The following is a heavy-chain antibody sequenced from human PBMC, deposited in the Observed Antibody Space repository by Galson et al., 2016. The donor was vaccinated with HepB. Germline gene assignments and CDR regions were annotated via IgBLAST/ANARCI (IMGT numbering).Heavy chain of an antibody. J-gene: IGHJ3*01. CDR3: ARPLAVGAPYDVFDL. CDR1: GFTFSRYG. CDR2: IWSDGSKT. V-gene: IGHV3-33*01. Sequence: SLRLSCAASGFTFSRYGMHWVRQAPGKGLEWVSFIWSDGSKTYYGDSVKGRCTVSRDNSKNTVSLLLNSQRVEDTAVYFCARPLAVGAPYDVFDLWGQGTMVTVSS. D-gene: IGHD1-26*01.